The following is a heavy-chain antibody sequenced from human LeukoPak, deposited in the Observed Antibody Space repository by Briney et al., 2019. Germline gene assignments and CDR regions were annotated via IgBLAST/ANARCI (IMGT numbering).Heavy chain of an antibody. V-gene: IGHV4-4*09. D-gene: IGHD4-11*01. CDR2: IYTSGST. CDR3: ARHTISTTAIDY. J-gene: IGHJ4*02. Sequence: SETLSLTCTVSGGSISSYYWSWIRQPPGKGLEWIGYIYTSGSTNYNPSLKSRVTISVDTSKNQFSLKLSSETAADTAVYYCARHTISTTAIDYWGQGTLVTVSS. CDR1: GGSISSYY.